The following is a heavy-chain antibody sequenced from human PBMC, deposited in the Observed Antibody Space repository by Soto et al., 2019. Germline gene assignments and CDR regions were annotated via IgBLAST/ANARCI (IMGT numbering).Heavy chain of an antibody. CDR1: GFTFRDYG. D-gene: IGHD2-8*01. Sequence: QVQLVESGGGVVQPGGSLRLSCGASGFTFRDYGMHWVRQAPGKGLEWVAVIWNDGSNEEYAESVKGRFTISRDNSKDTLYLQMNSLRSEDTGVYFCATPRNGDDYFGLDVWGQGTTVIVSS. CDR3: ATPRNGDDYFGLDV. V-gene: IGHV3-33*08. CDR2: IWNDGSNE. J-gene: IGHJ6*02.